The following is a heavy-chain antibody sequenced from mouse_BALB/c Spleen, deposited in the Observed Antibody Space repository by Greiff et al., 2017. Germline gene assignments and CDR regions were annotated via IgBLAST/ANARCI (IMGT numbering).Heavy chain of an antibody. CDR3: ARNSDDGYYNWYFDV. CDR1: GFSLTSYG. D-gene: IGHD2-3*01. V-gene: IGHV2-2*02. Sequence: QVQLQQSGPGLVQPSQSLSITCTVSGFSLTSYGVHWVRQSPGKGLEWLGVIWSGGSTDYNAAFISRLSISKDNSKSQVFFKMNSLQANDTAIYYCARNSDDGYYNWYFDVWGAGTTVTVSS. CDR2: IWSGGST. J-gene: IGHJ1*01.